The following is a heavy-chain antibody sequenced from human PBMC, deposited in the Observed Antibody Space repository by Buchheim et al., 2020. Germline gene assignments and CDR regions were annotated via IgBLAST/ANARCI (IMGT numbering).Heavy chain of an antibody. J-gene: IGHJ6*02. D-gene: IGHD3-3*01. CDR1: GGSISSGDYY. V-gene: IGHV4-30-4*01. CDR3: ARDPLGDYDFWSGYYTGGHYGMDV. CDR2: IYYSGST. Sequence: QVQLQESGPGLVKPSQTLSLTCTVSGGSISSGDYYWSWIRQPPGKGLEWTGYIYYSGSTYYNPSLKSRVTISVDTSKNQFSLKLSSVTAADTAVYYCARDPLGDYDFWSGYYTGGHYGMDVWGQGTT.